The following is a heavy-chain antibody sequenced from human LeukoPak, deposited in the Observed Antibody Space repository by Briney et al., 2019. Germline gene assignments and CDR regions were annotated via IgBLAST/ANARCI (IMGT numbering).Heavy chain of an antibody. CDR2: IYTSGST. D-gene: IGHD3-16*01. V-gene: IGHV4-61*02. Sequence: SQTLSLTCTVSGGSISSGSYYWSWIRQPAGKGLEWIGRIYTSGSTNYNPSLKSRVTISVDTSKNQFSLKLSSVTAADTAVYYCARGWHPEGLPTFNWFDPWGQGTLVTVSS. CDR1: GGSISSGSYY. J-gene: IGHJ5*02. CDR3: ARGWHPEGLPTFNWFDP.